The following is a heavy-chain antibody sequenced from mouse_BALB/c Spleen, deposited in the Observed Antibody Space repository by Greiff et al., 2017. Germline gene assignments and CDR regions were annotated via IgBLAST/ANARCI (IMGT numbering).Heavy chain of an antibody. CDR2: ISSGGSYT. CDR3: ARQSVYGNYFDY. D-gene: IGHD2-1*01. CDR1: GFTFSSYA. Sequence: DVQLVESGGGLVKPGGSLKLSCAASGFTFSSYAMSWVRQTPEKRLAWVATISSGGSYTYYPDSVKGRFTISRDNAKNTLYLQMSSLRSEDTAMYYCARQSVYGNYFDYWGQGTTLTVSS. J-gene: IGHJ2*01. V-gene: IGHV5-9-3*01.